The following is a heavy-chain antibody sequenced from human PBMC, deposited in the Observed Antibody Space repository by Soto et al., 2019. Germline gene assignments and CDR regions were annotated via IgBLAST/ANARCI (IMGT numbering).Heavy chain of an antibody. CDR3: VCLVCSRQIYPYGIDV. D-gene: IGHD6-13*01. Sequence: SETLSLTCTVSGDSVSSSYYYWGWIRQPPGKGLEWIGSIFYSGSTYYNPSLKSRVTISVDTSKNQFSLMLSSVTAADTAVYYCVCLVCSRQIYPYGIDVSRPATTVTVSS. V-gene: IGHV4-39*01. CDR1: GDSVSSSYYY. J-gene: IGHJ6*02. CDR2: IFYSGST.